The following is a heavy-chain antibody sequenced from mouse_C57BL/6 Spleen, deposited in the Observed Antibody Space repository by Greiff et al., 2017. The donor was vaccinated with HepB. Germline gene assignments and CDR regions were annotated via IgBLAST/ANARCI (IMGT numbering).Heavy chain of an antibody. CDR1: GYAFSSSW. D-gene: IGHD3-3*01. J-gene: IGHJ3*01. V-gene: IGHV1-82*01. Sequence: QVQLKESGPELVKPGASVKISCKASGYAFSSSWMNWVKQRPGKGLEWIGRIYPGDGDTNYNGKFKGKATLTADKSSSTAYMQLSSLTSEDSAVYFCARRDRVAYWGQGTLVTVSA. CDR2: IYPGDGDT. CDR3: ARRDRVAY.